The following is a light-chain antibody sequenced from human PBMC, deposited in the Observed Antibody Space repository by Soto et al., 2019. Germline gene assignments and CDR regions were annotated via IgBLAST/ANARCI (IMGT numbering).Light chain of an antibody. CDR3: SSYTSGNTLV. J-gene: IGLJ1*01. CDR2: DVN. V-gene: IGLV2-14*03. CDR1: NSDVGGYNF. Sequence: QSALTQPASVSGSPGQSITTSCTGTNSDVGGYNFVSWYQHHPGKAPKLMIYDVNNRPSGVSNRFSGSKSGNTASLTISGLQAEDEADYYCSSYTSGNTLVFGTGTKVTVL.